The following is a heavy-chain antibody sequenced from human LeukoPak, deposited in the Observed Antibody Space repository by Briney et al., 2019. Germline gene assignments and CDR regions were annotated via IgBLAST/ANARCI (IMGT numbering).Heavy chain of an antibody. CDR1: GFTFSSYS. V-gene: IGHV3-21*01. CDR2: ISSSSSYI. CDR3: ASVYGSGSSLDY. J-gene: IGHJ4*02. D-gene: IGHD3-10*01. Sequence: GGSLRLSCAASGFTFSSYSMNWVRQAPGKGLEWVSSISSSSSYIYYADSVKGRFTISRDNAKNSLYLQMNSLRAEDTAVYYCASVYGSGSSLDYWGQGTLVTVSS.